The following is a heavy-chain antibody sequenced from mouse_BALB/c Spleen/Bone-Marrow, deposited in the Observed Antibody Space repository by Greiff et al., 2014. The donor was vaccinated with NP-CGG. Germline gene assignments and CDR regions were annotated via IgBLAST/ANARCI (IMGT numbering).Heavy chain of an antibody. V-gene: IGHV1-14*01. CDR3: ARRGYRYDGFAY. Sequence: EVKVVESGPELVKPGASVKMSCKASGYTFTSYVMHWVKQKPGQGPEWIGYINPYNDGTKYNEKFKGKATLTSDKSSSTALMELSSLTSEDSAVYYCARRGYRYDGFAYWGQGTLVTVSA. CDR2: INPYNDGT. CDR1: GYTFTSYV. J-gene: IGHJ3*01. D-gene: IGHD2-14*01.